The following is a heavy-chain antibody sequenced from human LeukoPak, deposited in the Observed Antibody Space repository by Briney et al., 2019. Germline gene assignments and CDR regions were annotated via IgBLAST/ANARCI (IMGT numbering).Heavy chain of an antibody. V-gene: IGHV1-8*02. D-gene: IGHD2-15*01. CDR2: MNPKSGNT. CDR3: ARRGGTAPQYYYYYMDV. Sequence: GSVKVSCKASGYTFTSYDINWVRQVTGQGLEWMGWMNPKSGNTSYAQKFQGRVTMTRDMSTGTVYMELSSLRSEDTAVYYCARRGGTAPQYYYYYMDVWGKGTTVTVSS. J-gene: IGHJ6*03. CDR1: GYTFTSYD.